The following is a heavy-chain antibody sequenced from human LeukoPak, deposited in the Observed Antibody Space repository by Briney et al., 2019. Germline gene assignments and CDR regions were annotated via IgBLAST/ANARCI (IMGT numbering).Heavy chain of an antibody. Sequence: PSETLSLTCTVSGASISSGTYYWSWIRQPAGKGLEWIGRIYTSGITNYNPSLKSRVTISLDTSKNQFSLKLSPVTAADTAAYYCARIMTGYYYYFDYWGQGTLVTVSS. CDR3: ARIMTGYYYYFDY. J-gene: IGHJ4*02. CDR2: IYTSGIT. CDR1: GASISSGTYY. D-gene: IGHD3-9*01. V-gene: IGHV4-61*02.